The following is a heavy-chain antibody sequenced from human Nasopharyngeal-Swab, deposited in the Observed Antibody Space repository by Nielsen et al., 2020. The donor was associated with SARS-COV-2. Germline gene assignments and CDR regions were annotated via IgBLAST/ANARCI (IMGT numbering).Heavy chain of an antibody. V-gene: IGHV3-30*19. CDR1: GFTFSSYG. Sequence: GESLKISCAASGFTFSSYGMHWVRQAPGKGLEWVAVIWYDGSNKYYADSVKGRFTISRDNSKNTLYLQMNSLRAEDTAVYYCARDKMGGRKAFDIWGQGTMVTVSS. CDR2: IWYDGSNK. CDR3: ARDKMGGRKAFDI. D-gene: IGHD3-16*01. J-gene: IGHJ3*02.